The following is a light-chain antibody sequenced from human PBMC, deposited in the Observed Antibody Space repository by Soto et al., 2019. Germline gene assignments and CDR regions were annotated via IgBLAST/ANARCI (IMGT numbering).Light chain of an antibody. V-gene: IGKV3-20*01. CDR3: QQYASSPLT. J-gene: IGKJ4*01. CDR1: QSVGRNF. CDR2: GAS. Sequence: EIVLTQSPGTLSLSPGERATLSCRASQSVGRNFLAWYQQKAGQAPRLLIHGASSRATGIPDRFSGSGSGTDFSLTISRLEPEDCALYYCQQYASSPLTFGGGTKVE.